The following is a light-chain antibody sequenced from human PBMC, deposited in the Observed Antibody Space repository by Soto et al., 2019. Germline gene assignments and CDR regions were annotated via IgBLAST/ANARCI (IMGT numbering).Light chain of an antibody. CDR3: QQYGGSPRT. V-gene: IGKV3-20*01. J-gene: IGKJ1*01. Sequence: PGERATISCRASQSVSSSSLAWYQQKRGQAPRLLIHDASSRATGIPDRFSGSGSGTDFTLTISRLEPEDFAVYYCQQYGGSPRTFGQGTKV. CDR1: QSVSSSS. CDR2: DAS.